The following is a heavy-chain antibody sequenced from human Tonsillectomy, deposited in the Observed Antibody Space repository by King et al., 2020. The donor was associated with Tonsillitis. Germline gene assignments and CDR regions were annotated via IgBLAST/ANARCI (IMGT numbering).Heavy chain of an antibody. D-gene: IGHD4-17*01. CDR2: IYHSGST. J-gene: IGHJ4*02. V-gene: IGHV4-30-2*01. Sequence: QLQESGSGLVKPSQTLSLTCAVSGGSISSGGYSWSWIRQPPGKGLEWIGYIYHSGSTYYNPSLKSRVTISVDRSKNQFSLKLSSVTAADTAVYYCARGYGDYVYDNNFDYWGQGTLVTVSS. CDR3: ARGYGDYVYDNNFDY. CDR1: GGSISSGGYS.